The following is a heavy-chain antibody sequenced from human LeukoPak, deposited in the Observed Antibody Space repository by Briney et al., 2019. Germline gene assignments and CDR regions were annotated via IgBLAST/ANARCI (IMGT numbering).Heavy chain of an antibody. D-gene: IGHD2-21*02. J-gene: IGHJ4*02. V-gene: IGHV1-2*02. CDR2: INPNSGGT. CDR3: ARDLGPGGDEYYFDY. CDR1: GYTFTGYY. Sequence: GASVKVSCKASGYTFTGYYMHWVRQAPGQGLGWMGGINPNSGGTNYAQKFQGRVTMTRDTSISTAYMELSRLRSDDTAVYYCARDLGPGGDEYYFDYWGQGTLVTVSS.